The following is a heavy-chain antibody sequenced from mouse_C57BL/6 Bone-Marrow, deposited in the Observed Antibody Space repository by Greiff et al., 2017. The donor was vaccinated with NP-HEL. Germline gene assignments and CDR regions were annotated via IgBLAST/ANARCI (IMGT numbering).Heavy chain of an antibody. J-gene: IGHJ4*01. V-gene: IGHV5-4*01. CDR3: ARERGTYYSYYYAMDY. Sequence: EVQLVESGGGLVKPGGSLKLSCAASGFTFSSYAMSWVRQTPEKRLEWVATISDGGSYTYYPDNVKGRFTISRDNAKNNLYLQMSHLKSEDTAMYYCARERGTYYSYYYAMDYWGQGTSVTVSS. D-gene: IGHD2-12*01. CDR1: GFTFSSYA. CDR2: ISDGGSYT.